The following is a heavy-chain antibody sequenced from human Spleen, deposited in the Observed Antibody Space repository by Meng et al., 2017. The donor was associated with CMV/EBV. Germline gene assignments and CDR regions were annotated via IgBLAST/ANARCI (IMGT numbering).Heavy chain of an antibody. CDR3: APHTASNWFDP. CDR2: ISAYNGNT. V-gene: IGHV1-18*01. D-gene: IGHD4-17*01. Sequence: ASVKVSCKASGYTFTSYGISWVRQAPGQGLEWMGWISAYNGNTNYAQKFQGRVTITADKSTSTAYMELSSLRSEDTAVYYCAPHTASNWFDPWGQGTLVTVSS. CDR1: GYTFTSYG. J-gene: IGHJ5*02.